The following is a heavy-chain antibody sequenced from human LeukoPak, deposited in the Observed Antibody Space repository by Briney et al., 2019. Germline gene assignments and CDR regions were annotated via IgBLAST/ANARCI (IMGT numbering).Heavy chain of an antibody. J-gene: IGHJ4*02. CDR1: GFTFSSYS. D-gene: IGHD6-6*01. CDR2: ISSSSSTI. CDR3: ARGRIAARPDY. V-gene: IGHV3-48*04. Sequence: GGSLRLSCAASGFTFSSYSMNWVRQAPGKGLEWVSYISSSSSTIYYADSVKGRFTISRDNAKNSLYLQMNSLSAEDTAVYYCARGRIAARPDYWGQGTLVTVSS.